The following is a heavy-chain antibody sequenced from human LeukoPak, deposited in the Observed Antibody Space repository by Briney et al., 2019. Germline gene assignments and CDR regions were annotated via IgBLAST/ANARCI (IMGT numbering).Heavy chain of an antibody. CDR2: INLYSGGT. J-gene: IGHJ4*02. V-gene: IGHV1-2*02. D-gene: IGHD2-21*02. CDR3: ARVAGGDWYYFDL. CDR1: GYTFTAYY. Sequence: GASVKVSCKAFGYTFTAYYMHWVRQAPGQGLEWMGWINLYSGGTNYARKFQGRVTMTRDTSISAAYMELDRLGSDDTAVYYCARVAGGDWYYFDLWGQGSLVTVSS.